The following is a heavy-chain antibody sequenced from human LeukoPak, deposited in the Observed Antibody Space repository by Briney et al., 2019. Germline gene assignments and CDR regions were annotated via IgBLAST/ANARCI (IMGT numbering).Heavy chain of an antibody. CDR2: ISGSGGSK. V-gene: IGHV3-23*01. CDR3: AEDVCSVGSCYYFDY. D-gene: IGHD2-15*01. J-gene: IGHJ4*02. Sequence: GGSLRLSCAASGFTFSNYAMSWVRQAPGKGLEWVSGISGSGGSKYYADSVKGRFTISRDNSKNTLYLQMNSLRAEDTAVYYCAEDVCSVGSCYYFDYWGQGTLVTVSS. CDR1: GFTFSNYA.